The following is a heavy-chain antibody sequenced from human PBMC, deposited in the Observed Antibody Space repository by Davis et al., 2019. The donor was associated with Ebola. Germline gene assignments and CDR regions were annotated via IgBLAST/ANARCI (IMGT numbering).Heavy chain of an antibody. J-gene: IGHJ6*02. CDR3: ARMITYYYDSSVGFYYYYYGMDV. CDR2: IDWDDDK. D-gene: IGHD3-22*01. CDR1: GFSLSTSGMC. Sequence: SGPTLVKPTQTLTLTCTFSGFSLSTSGMCVSWIRQPPGKALEWLARIDWDDDKYYSTSLKTRLTISKDTSKNQVVLTMTNMDPVDTATYYCARMITYYYDSSVGFYYYYYGMDVWGQGTTVTVSS. V-gene: IGHV2-70*11.